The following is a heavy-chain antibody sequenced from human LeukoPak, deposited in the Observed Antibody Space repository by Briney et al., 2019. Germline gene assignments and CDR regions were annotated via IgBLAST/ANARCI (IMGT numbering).Heavy chain of an antibody. CDR3: ARIEYSSSRAFDI. J-gene: IGHJ3*02. CDR1: GGSISSSSYY. CDR2: INHSGST. Sequence: SETLSLTCTVSGGSISSSSYYWGWIRQPPGKGLEWIGEINHSGSTNYNPSLKSRVTISVDTSKNQFSLKLSSVTAADTAVYYCARIEYSSSRAFDIWGQGTMVTVSS. D-gene: IGHD6-6*01. V-gene: IGHV4-39*07.